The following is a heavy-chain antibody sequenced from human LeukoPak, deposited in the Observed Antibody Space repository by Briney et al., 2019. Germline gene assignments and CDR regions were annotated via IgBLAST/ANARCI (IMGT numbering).Heavy chain of an antibody. CDR2: ISSSCSSI. CDR1: GFTFSDYY. V-gene: IGHV3-11*04. Sequence: GGSLRLSCAASGFTFSDYYMSWIRQAPGKGLEWFLYISSSCSSIYDADAVKVRFTNSRDNAKNSLYLQINSLRDENTAVYYCARDPLAYCGGDCYSGGFDYWGQGTLVTVSS. CDR3: ARDPLAYCGGDCYSGGFDY. D-gene: IGHD2-21*02. J-gene: IGHJ4*02.